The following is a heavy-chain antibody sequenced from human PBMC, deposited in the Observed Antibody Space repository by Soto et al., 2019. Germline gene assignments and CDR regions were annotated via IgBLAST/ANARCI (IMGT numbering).Heavy chain of an antibody. CDR1: GGSISSGDYY. Sequence: PSETLSLTCTVSGGSISSGDYYWSWIRQPPGKGLEWIGYIYYSGSTYYNPSLKSRVTISVDTSKNQFSLKLNSVNAADTADYYCARTSYYDSTGYYNLDVWGPGTTVS. V-gene: IGHV4-30-4*01. J-gene: IGHJ6*02. CDR3: ARTSYYDSTGYYNLDV. CDR2: IYYSGST. D-gene: IGHD3-22*01.